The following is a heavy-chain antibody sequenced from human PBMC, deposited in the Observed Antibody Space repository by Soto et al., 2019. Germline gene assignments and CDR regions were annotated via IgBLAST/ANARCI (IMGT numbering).Heavy chain of an antibody. Sequence: ASVKVSCKASGYTFTSYGISWVRQAPGQGLEWMGWISAYNGNTNYAQKLQGRVTMTTDPSTSTAYMELRSLRSDDTAVYYCARALSYKRRDYFDYWGQGTLVTVSS. V-gene: IGHV1-18*01. CDR2: ISAYNGNT. D-gene: IGHD1-26*01. J-gene: IGHJ4*02. CDR1: GYTFTSYG. CDR3: ARALSYKRRDYFDY.